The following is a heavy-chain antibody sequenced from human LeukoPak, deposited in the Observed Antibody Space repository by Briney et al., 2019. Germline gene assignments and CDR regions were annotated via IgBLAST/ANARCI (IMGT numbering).Heavy chain of an antibody. J-gene: IGHJ4*02. D-gene: IGHD2-2*01. Sequence: GGSLRLSCAASGFTFSSYAMSWVRQAPGKGLEWVSVISGSGGSTYYADSVKGRFTISRDNSKNTLYLQMNSLRAEDTAVYYCARGNYCSSTSCGLDYWGQGTLVTVSS. CDR3: ARGNYCSSTSCGLDY. CDR1: GFTFSSYA. V-gene: IGHV3-23*01. CDR2: ISGSGGST.